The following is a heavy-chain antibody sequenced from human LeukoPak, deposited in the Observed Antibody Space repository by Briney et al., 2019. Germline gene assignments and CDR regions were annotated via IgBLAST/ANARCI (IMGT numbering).Heavy chain of an antibody. CDR1: GFTFSRYG. CDR3: ARDGWHDEYGWFDH. J-gene: IGHJ5*02. V-gene: IGHV3-33*01. CDR2: TWYDGSNK. D-gene: IGHD4-17*01. Sequence: PGGSLRLSCAASGFTFSRYGMHWVRQAPGKGLEWVAVTWYDGSNKYYAESVKGRFTISRDNSKNTLYLQMDSLRVEDTAVYYCARDGWHDEYGWFDHWGQGTLVTVSS.